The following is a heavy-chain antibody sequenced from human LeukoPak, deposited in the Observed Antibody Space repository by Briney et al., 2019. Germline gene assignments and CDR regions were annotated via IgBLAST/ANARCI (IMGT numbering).Heavy chain of an antibody. CDR2: ISAYNGNT. J-gene: IGHJ4*02. V-gene: IGHV1-18*01. CDR1: GYTFTSYG. Sequence: ASVEVSCKASGYTFTSYGISWVRHAPGQGLEWMGRISAYNGNTNYAQKLQGRVTMTTDTSTSTAYMELRSLRSDDTAVYYCASHDCGVDCGGLGYWGQGTLVTVSS. D-gene: IGHD2-21*02. CDR3: ASHDCGVDCGGLGY.